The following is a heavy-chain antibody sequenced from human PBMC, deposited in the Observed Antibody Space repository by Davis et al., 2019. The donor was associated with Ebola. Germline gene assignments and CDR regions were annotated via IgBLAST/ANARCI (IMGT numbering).Heavy chain of an antibody. CDR1: GFTFSSYG. CDR3: ARADY. V-gene: IGHV3-33*01. CDR2: IWYDGSNT. J-gene: IGHJ4*02. Sequence: GESLKISCAASGFTFSSYGMHWVRQAPGKGLEWVAVIWYDGSNTYYADSVKGRFTISRDNSKNTLYLQMNSLRADDTAVYYCARADYWGQGTLVTVSS.